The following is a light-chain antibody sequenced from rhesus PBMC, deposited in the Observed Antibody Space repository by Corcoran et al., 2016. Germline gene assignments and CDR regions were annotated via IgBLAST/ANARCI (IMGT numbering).Light chain of an antibody. CDR1: SSDIGGYSY. Sequence: QAALTQPPSVSGSPGQSVTISCSGTSSDIGGYSYVSWYQQHPGTAPKLLIYEVTERPSGVSARFSGAKSGNTASLTISGLRSEDESDFYCSSYAGTNTFIFGGGTRLTVL. CDR3: SSYAGTNTFI. V-gene: IGLV2-32*02. CDR2: EVT. J-gene: IGLJ1*01.